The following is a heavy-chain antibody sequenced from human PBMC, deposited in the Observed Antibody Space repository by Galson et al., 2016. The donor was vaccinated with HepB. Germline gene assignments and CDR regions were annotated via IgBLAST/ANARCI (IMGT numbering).Heavy chain of an antibody. D-gene: IGHD6-13*01. CDR2: ISSSGSYI. CDR3: ARDPSAAGLTYFDY. V-gene: IGHV3-21*01. Sequence: SLRLSCAGSRFTFNAYTIHWVRQAPGKGLEWVSSISSSGSYIFDADSVKGRFTIARDNPRNTVYLQMNSLRADDTAVYYCARDPSAAGLTYFDYWGQGTLVTVSS. CDR1: RFTFNAYT. J-gene: IGHJ4*02.